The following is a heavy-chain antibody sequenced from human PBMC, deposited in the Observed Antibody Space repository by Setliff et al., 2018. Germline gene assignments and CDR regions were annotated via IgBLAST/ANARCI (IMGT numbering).Heavy chain of an antibody. CDR2: ISPGGST. CDR1: GGSFSGYY. Sequence: SETLSLTCAVYGGSFSGYYWSWIRQPPGKGLEWIGGISPGGSTIYNPSLRSRVTMSVDTSKNRFSLNLTSVTAADTAVYYCATSGFCSAGSCYSFDDWGQGALVTVAS. D-gene: IGHD2-15*01. CDR3: ATSGFCSAGSCYSFDD. J-gene: IGHJ4*02. V-gene: IGHV4-34*01.